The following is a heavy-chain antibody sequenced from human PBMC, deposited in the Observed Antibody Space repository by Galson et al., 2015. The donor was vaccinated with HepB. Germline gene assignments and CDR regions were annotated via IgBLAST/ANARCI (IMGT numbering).Heavy chain of an antibody. CDR1: GFTFSSYA. CDR3: VKFPGEYSSSKGWFDP. J-gene: IGHJ5*02. CDR2: ISRNGGST. V-gene: IGHV3-64D*06. Sequence: SLRLSCAASGFTFSSYAMHWVRQAPGKGLEYVSAISRNGGSTYYADSVKGRFTISRDNSKNTLYLQMSSLRAEDTAVYYCVKFPGEYSSSKGWFDPWGQGTLVTVSS. D-gene: IGHD6-6*01.